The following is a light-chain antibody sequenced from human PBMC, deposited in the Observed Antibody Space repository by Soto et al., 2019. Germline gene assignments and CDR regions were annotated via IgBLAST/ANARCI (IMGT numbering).Light chain of an antibody. CDR2: KAS. J-gene: IGKJ1*01. CDR3: QQYNSYSRT. CDR1: QSISSW. V-gene: IGKV1-5*03. Sequence: DIQMTQSPSTLSASVGDRVTITCRASQSISSWLAWYQQKPGKAPKLLIYKASSLESGVPSRFRGSGSGTEFTLTISSLQADDFATYYCQQYNSYSRTFGQGNKVEI.